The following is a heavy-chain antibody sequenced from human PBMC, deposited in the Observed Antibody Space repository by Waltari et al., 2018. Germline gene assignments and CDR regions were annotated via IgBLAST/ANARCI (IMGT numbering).Heavy chain of an antibody. J-gene: IGHJ3*01. CDR3: ARHVAGEPWRIRAFDF. V-gene: IGHV5-10-1*03. CDR2: IAPRDSYT. CDR1: GYNFSTYW. D-gene: IGHD3-10*01. Sequence: EVQLVQSGAEVKKPGESLTISCKASGYNFSTYWISWGRQTPGKGLEWLGRIAPRDSYTNYNPSLQGRVTTSVDKAVSTAYLQWSSLMTADTSIYYCARHVAGEPWRIRAFDFWGQGTMVTVSS.